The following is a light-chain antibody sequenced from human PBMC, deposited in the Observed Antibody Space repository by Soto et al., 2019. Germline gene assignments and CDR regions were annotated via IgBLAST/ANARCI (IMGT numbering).Light chain of an antibody. V-gene: IGKV3-15*01. CDR2: GAS. CDR1: QSVSSK. J-gene: IGKJ1*01. CDR3: QHYFTWIWT. Sequence: EIVMTQSPATLSVSPGERATLSCRASQSVSSKLAWYQQKPGQGPRLLIYGASTRATGIPARFSGSGSGTEFPLTISSLQSEDFAVYYCQHYFTWIWTFGQGTKVEIK.